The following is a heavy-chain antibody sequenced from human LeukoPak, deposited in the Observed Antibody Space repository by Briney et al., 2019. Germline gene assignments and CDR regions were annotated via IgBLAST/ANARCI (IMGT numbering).Heavy chain of an antibody. V-gene: IGHV3-23*01. J-gene: IGHJ4*02. CDR3: AKDRTTVVTPIN. CDR2: ISGSGSNT. Sequence: GGSLRLSRAASGFTFSNYAMSWVRQAPGKGLDWVSAISGSGSNTYYADSVKGRFTISRDNPKNTPYLQMNSQRAEDTAVYYCAKDRTTVVTPINWGQGTLVTVSS. D-gene: IGHD4-23*01. CDR1: GFTFSNYA.